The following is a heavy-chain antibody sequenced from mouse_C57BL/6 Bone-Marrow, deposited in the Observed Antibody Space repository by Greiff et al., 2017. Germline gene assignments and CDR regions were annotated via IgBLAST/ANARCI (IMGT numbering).Heavy chain of an antibody. CDR1: GYAFTNYL. V-gene: IGHV1-54*01. J-gene: IGHJ3*01. CDR2: ISPGSGGT. D-gene: IGHD1-1*01. Sequence: VQLQQSGADLVRPGTSVKVSCTASGYAFTNYLIAWVQQTPGQGLEWIGVISPGSGGTYYKEKFKGRANLTADKSSSTAYMQLSSLTSEDSAVYFCARSHDCGSRTWFAYWGQGTLVTVSA. CDR3: ARSHDCGSRTWFAY.